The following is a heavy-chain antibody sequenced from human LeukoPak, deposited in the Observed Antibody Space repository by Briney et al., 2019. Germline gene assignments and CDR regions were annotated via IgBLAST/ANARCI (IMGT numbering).Heavy chain of an antibody. V-gene: IGHV3-9*01. CDR2: IIWNSGSI. CDR1: GFTFDDYA. CDR3: AKDYGGNYWYFDF. D-gene: IGHD4-23*01. J-gene: IGHJ2*01. Sequence: GGSLRLSCAASGFTFDDYAMHWVRQAPGKGLEWVSGIIWNSGSIGYADSVKGRFTISRDNAKNSLYLQMNSLRADATALYYCAKDYGGNYWYFDFWGRGTLVTVS.